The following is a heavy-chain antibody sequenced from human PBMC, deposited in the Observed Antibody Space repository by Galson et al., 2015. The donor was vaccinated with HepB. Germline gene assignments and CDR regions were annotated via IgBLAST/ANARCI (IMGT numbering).Heavy chain of an antibody. J-gene: IGHJ5*02. CDR1: GGTFSSYA. V-gene: IGHV1-69*13. CDR3: ARLDPGIAAAGRGFDP. Sequence: SVKVSCKASGGTFSSYAISWVRQAPGQGLEWMGGIIPIFGTANYAQKFQGRVTITADESTSTAYMELSSLRSEDTAVYYCARLDPGIAAAGRGFDPWGQGTLVTVSS. CDR2: IIPIFGTA. D-gene: IGHD6-13*01.